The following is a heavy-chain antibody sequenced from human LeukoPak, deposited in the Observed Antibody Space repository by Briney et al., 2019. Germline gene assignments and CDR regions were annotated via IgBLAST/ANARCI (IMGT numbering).Heavy chain of an antibody. CDR2: IKSKTDGGTT. CDR3: TTVLLWFGEPGGFDY. J-gene: IGHJ4*02. D-gene: IGHD3-10*01. CDR1: GFTFSNAW. Sequence: SGGSLRLSCAASGFTFSNAWMSWVRQAPGKGQEWVGRIKSKTDGGTTDYAAPVKGRFTISRDDSKNTLYLQMNSLKTEDTAVYYCTTVLLWFGEPGGFDYWGQGTLVTVSS. V-gene: IGHV3-15*01.